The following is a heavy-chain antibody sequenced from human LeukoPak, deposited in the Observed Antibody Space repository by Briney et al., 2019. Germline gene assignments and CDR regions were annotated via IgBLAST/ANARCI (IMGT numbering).Heavy chain of an antibody. J-gene: IGHJ4*02. V-gene: IGHV3-23*01. CDR3: AKVIVGATTDY. Sequence: GWSLRLSCAASGFTFSSYGMHWVRQAPGKGLEWVSAISGSGGSTYYADSVKGRFTISRDNSKNTLYLQMNSLRAEDTAVYYCAKVIVGATTDYWGQGTLVTVSS. CDR2: ISGSGGST. CDR1: GFTFSSYG. D-gene: IGHD1-26*01.